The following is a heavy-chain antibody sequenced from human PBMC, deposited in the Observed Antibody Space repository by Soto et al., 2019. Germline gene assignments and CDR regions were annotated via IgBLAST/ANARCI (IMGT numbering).Heavy chain of an antibody. CDR3: ARTARGSGGSCYGMDV. CDR1: GVSISSTIHY. V-gene: IGHV4-39*01. CDR2: IYYNGSA. D-gene: IGHD2-15*01. Sequence: SETLSLTCSVSGVSISSTIHYWGWIRQPPGKGLEWIGSIYYNGSAFYNPSLKSRVTISVDTSKTQFSLKLRSVTAADTAVYYCARTARGSGGSCYGMDVWGQGTTVT. J-gene: IGHJ6*02.